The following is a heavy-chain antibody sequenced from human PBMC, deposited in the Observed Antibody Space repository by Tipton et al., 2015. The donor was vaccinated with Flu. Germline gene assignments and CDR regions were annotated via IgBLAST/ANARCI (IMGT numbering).Heavy chain of an antibody. Sequence: SLRLSCAASGFTFSSYWMSWVRQAPGKGLEWVANIKQDGSEKYYVDSVKGRFTISRDNAKNSLYLQMNSLRAEDTAVYYCARCRAGAGGWVDYYYGMDVWGQGTTVTVSS. J-gene: IGHJ6*02. D-gene: IGHD6-19*01. CDR2: IKQDGSEK. CDR3: ARCRAGAGGWVDYYYGMDV. V-gene: IGHV3-7*01. CDR1: GFTFSSYW.